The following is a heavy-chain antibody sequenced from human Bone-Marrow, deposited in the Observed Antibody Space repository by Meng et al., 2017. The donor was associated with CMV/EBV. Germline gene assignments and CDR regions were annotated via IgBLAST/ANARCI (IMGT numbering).Heavy chain of an antibody. CDR2: MNPNSGNT. Sequence: ASVKVSCKASGCTFTSYDINWVRQATGQGLERMGWMNPNSGNTGYAQKFQGRVTMTRDTSTSIAYMELSSLRSGDTAVYYCARGQVQCSTINCHDYHFSGMDVWGQGTMVTVSS. CDR1: GCTFTSYD. CDR3: ARGQVQCSTINCHDYHFSGMDV. J-gene: IGHJ6*02. V-gene: IGHV1-8*01. D-gene: IGHD2/OR15-2a*01.